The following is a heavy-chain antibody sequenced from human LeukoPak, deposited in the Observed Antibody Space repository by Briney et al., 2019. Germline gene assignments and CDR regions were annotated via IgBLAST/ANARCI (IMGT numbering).Heavy chain of an antibody. CDR3: AAGPDYFDS. CDR1: GFTFSNYW. CDR2: INDDGSRT. J-gene: IGHJ4*01. Sequence: PGQSLRLSCAASGFTFSNYWMHWVRQAPGKGLMWVSRINDDGSRTNYADSVKGRFTISRDNAKNTLYLQMNGLGDDDTAVYYCAAGPDYFDSWGQGTLVTVSS. V-gene: IGHV3-74*01.